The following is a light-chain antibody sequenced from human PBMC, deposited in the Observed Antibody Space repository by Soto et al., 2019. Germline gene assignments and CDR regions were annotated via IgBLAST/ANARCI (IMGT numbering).Light chain of an antibody. V-gene: IGKV3-11*01. J-gene: IGKJ4*01. CDR3: QQSRPWPPV. CDR1: QSVWRS. CDR2: GSS. Sequence: EVVLTQSPATLSLSPGERVTLSCRASQSVWRSLAWYQQKPGQAPRLLIFGSSNRATGIPVRFSGSGAGTDFTLTISSLEPEDFGVYYCQQSRPWPPVFGGGTKVEIK.